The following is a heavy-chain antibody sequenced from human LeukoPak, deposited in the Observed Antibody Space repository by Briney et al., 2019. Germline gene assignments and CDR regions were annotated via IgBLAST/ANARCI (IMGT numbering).Heavy chain of an antibody. CDR3: ARNERRAQKDTYYAYFYYMDV. J-gene: IGHJ6*03. D-gene: IGHD6-25*01. Sequence: SETLSLTCTVSNGSISSHYWSWIRQPPGKGLEWIGLIYSSGYTNYNPSLKSRVTISVDTSRNQFSLKLSPATAADTAVYYCARNERRAQKDTYYAYFYYMDVWGKGSTVTVSS. CDR1: NGSISSHY. CDR2: IYSSGYT. V-gene: IGHV4-59*11.